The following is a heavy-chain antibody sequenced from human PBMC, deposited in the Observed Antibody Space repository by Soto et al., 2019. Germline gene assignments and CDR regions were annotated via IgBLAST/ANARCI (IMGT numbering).Heavy chain of an antibody. CDR1: GGPISSYY. CDR2: IYYSGST. J-gene: IGHJ6*02. D-gene: IGHD6-6*01. Sequence: PSETLSLTCTVSGGPISSYYWSWIRQPPGKGLEWIGYIYYSGSTNYNPSLKSRVTISVDTSKSQFSLKLSSVTAADTAVYYCARDRGIAARYYYYYGMDVWGQGTTVTVSS. CDR3: ARDRGIAARYYYYYGMDV. V-gene: IGHV4-59*01.